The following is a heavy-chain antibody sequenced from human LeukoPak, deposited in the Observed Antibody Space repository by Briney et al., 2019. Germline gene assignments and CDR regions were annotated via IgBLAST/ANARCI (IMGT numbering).Heavy chain of an antibody. CDR3: ARVHVLLWFGSPTPDYYMDV. J-gene: IGHJ6*03. Sequence: SETLSLTCTVSGGSISSYYWSWIRQPPGKGLEWIGEINHSGSTNYNPSLKSRVTISVDTSKNQFSLKLSSVTAADTAVYYCARVHVLLWFGSPTPDYYMDVWGKGTTVTVSS. CDR1: GGSISSYY. V-gene: IGHV4-34*01. D-gene: IGHD3-10*01. CDR2: INHSGST.